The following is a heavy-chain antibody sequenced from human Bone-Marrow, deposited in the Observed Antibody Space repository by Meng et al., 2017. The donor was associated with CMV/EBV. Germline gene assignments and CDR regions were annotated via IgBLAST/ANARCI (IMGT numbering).Heavy chain of an antibody. CDR2: ISYDGSNK. CDR3: ARLGYCSSTSCHLFHGGGD. D-gene: IGHD2-2*01. J-gene: IGHJ4*02. CDR1: GFTFSSYA. Sequence: GECLKISCAASGFTFSSYAMHWVRQAPGKGLEWVAVISYDGSNKYYADSVKGRFTISRDNSKNTLYMQMNSLRAEDTAVYYCARLGYCSSTSCHLFHGGGDWGQGTLVTVSS. V-gene: IGHV3-30-3*01.